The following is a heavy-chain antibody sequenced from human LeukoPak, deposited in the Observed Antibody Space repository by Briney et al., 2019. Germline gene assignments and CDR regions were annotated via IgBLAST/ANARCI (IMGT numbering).Heavy chain of an antibody. Sequence: SETLSLTCTVSGGSISSYYWSWIRQPPGKGLEWIGYIYYSGSTNYNPSLKSRVTISVDASKTQFSLKLSPVTAADTAVYYCARFLYSSSYAFDIWGQGTMVTVSS. J-gene: IGHJ3*02. D-gene: IGHD6-13*01. CDR1: GGSISSYY. CDR2: IYYSGST. V-gene: IGHV4-59*01. CDR3: ARFLYSSSYAFDI.